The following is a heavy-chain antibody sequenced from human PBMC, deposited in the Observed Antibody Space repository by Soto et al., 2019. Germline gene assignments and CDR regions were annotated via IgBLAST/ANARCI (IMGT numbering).Heavy chain of an antibody. CDR2: IYYSGST. CDR3: ATTMMATITYHIDY. Sequence: SETLSLTCTVSGGSISSSSYYWGWIRQPPGKGLEWIGSIYYSGSTYYNPSLKSRVTISVDTSKNQFSLKLSSVTAADTAVYYCATTMMATITYHIDYWGQGTLVTV. D-gene: IGHD5-12*01. V-gene: IGHV4-39*01. CDR1: GGSISSSSYY. J-gene: IGHJ4*02.